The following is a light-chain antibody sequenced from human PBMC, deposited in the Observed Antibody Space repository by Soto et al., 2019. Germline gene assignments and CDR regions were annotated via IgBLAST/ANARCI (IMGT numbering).Light chain of an antibody. CDR2: SIS. CDR1: QTISTY. Sequence: DIQLTQSPSSLSASVGDRVSITCRTSQTISTYLNWYHHRPGHAPKLLIYSISNLQSGVPSRFSGGGAGTEFTLTISSVQPEDFGSYSCQQTYNLPPTFGGGTRVQIK. V-gene: IGKV1-39*01. CDR3: QQTYNLPPT. J-gene: IGKJ4*01.